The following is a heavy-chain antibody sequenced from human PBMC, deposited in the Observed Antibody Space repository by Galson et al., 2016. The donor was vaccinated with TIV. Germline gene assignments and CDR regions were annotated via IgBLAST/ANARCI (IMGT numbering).Heavy chain of an antibody. V-gene: IGHV1-2*02. J-gene: IGHJ4*02. CDR1: GYTFSDYY. Sequence: SVKVSCKASGYTFSDYYVHWVRQAPGQGLKWMGWINPKTGGTIYAQKFQGRVTMTRDTTISTVYMDVSGLTYDDTAVYYCARGYGSDPDYWGQGTLVTVSS. CDR2: INPKTGGT. CDR3: ARGYGSDPDY. D-gene: IGHD3-10*01.